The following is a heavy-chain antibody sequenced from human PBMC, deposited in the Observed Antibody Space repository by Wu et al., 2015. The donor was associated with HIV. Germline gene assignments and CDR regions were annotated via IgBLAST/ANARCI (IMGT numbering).Heavy chain of an antibody. V-gene: IGHV1-2*02. CDR1: GYTFTDYY. J-gene: IGHJ5*02. CDR3: ASPFGSGP. Sequence: QVQLVQSGAEVKNPGASVKVSCKTSGYTFTDYYMHWVRQAPGQGLEWMGWINPKTGGTNYAQKFQGRVTMTRDTSISTAYMELSRLRSDDTAVYYCASPFGSGPWGQGTLVTVSS. D-gene: IGHD3-10*01. CDR2: INPKTGGT.